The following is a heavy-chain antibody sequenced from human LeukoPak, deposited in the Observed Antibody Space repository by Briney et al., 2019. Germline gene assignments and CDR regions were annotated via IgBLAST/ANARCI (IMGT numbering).Heavy chain of an antibody. D-gene: IGHD6-6*01. CDR1: GFTFSDYY. CDR2: ISSSGSTI. J-gene: IGHJ5*02. V-gene: IGHV3-11*01. CDR3: ARDALYSSSSAVWFDP. Sequence: GGSLRLSCAASGFTFSDYYMSWIRQAPGKGLEWVSYISSSGSTIYYADSVKGRVTISRDNAKNSLYLQMNSLRAEDTAVYYCARDALYSSSSAVWFDPWGQGTLVTVSS.